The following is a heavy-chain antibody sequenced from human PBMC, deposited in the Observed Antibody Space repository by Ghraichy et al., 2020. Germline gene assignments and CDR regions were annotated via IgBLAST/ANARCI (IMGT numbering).Heavy chain of an antibody. J-gene: IGHJ5*02. CDR2: IYYDGST. Sequence: SETLSLTCTVSGGSISSSTYYWGWIRQPPGKGLEWIGSIYYDGSTYYNPSLKTRVTLSVDTSKNQFSLTLSSVTAADTAVYYCARQEGYDQHAGEFDHWGQGTLVTVSS. D-gene: IGHD2-15*01. CDR1: GGSISSSTYY. CDR3: ARQEGYDQHAGEFDH. V-gene: IGHV4-39*01.